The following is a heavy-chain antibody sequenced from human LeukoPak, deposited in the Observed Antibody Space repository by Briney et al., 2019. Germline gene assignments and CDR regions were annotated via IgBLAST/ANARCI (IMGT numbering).Heavy chain of an antibody. D-gene: IGHD3-16*01. J-gene: IGHJ3*01. CDR2: ISNSAI. CDR1: GFTFSRYE. V-gene: IGHV3-48*03. CDR3: ASPRGRAFDL. Sequence: PGGSLRLSCAASGFTFSRYEMNWVRQAPGKGLEWVSHISNSAIYYADSVKGRFTISRDNAKNSLYLQMNSLRADDTAVYYCASPRGRAFDLWGQGTMVTVSS.